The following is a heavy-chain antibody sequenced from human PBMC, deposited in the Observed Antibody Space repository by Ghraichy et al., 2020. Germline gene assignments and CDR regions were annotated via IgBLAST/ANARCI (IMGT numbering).Heavy chain of an antibody. J-gene: IGHJ6*02. V-gene: IGHV1-18*01. CDR3: ARDVPEDIVVVPAAMKGGGMDV. CDR2: ISAYNGNT. Sequence: ASVKVSCKASGYTFTSYGISWVRQAPGQGLEWMGWISAYNGNTNYAQKLQGRVTMTTDTSTSTAYMELRSLRSDDTAVYYCARDVPEDIVVVPAAMKGGGMDVWGQGTTVTVSS. D-gene: IGHD2-2*01. CDR1: GYTFTSYG.